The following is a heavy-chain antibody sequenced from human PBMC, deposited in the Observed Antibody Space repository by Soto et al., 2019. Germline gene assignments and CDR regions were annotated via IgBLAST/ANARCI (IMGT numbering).Heavy chain of an antibody. J-gene: IGHJ4*02. V-gene: IGHV4-4*07. CDR1: GGSINTFY. Sequence: LSLTCTVSGGSINTFYWSWVRQPAGKGLEWIGRIFSSGSTSFNPSLESRVAMSVDTSRNHFSLNLSSVTAADMAVYYCAREGSYSAYNFAHGIQLWSFDFWGQGALVTVSS. CDR2: IFSSGST. D-gene: IGHD5-12*01. CDR3: AREGSYSAYNFAHGIQLWSFDF.